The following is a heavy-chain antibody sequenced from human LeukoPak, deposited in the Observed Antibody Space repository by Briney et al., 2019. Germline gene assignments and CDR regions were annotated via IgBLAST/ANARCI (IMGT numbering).Heavy chain of an antibody. D-gene: IGHD3-22*01. Sequence: PGGSLRLSCAASGFTFDDYAMHWVRQAPGKDLEWVSGISWDSGSIGYADSVKGRFTISRDNAKNSLYLQMNSLRAEDTALYYCAKDPYYYDSSRFDYWGQGTLVTVSS. J-gene: IGHJ4*02. CDR3: AKDPYYYDSSRFDY. CDR1: GFTFDDYA. CDR2: ISWDSGSI. V-gene: IGHV3-9*01.